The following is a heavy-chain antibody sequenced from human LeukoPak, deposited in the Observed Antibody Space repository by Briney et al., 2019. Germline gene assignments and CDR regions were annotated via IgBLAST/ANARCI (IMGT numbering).Heavy chain of an antibody. D-gene: IGHD3-10*01. J-gene: IGHJ4*02. CDR1: GYTFTDYD. Sequence: ASVKVSCKTSGYTFTDYDITWVRRAPGQGLEWMGSVSPYNQNTYYAQTLQSRVTMTADTSTSTAYMELRSLRSDDTAVYYCAKNERVRQVVKDLFESWGQGTLVTVSS. CDR3: AKNERVRQVVKDLFES. V-gene: IGHV1-18*01. CDR2: VSPYNQNT.